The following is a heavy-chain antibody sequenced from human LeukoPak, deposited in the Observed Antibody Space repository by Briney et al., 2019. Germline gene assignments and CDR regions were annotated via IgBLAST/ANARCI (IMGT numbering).Heavy chain of an antibody. J-gene: IGHJ4*02. Sequence: ASVKVSCKASGYTFTGHYMHWVRQAPGQGLEWMGWINPNSGVTNYAQKFQGRVSMTRDTSVSTAYMDLSRLRSDDTAVYYCATEGVGATLAFFDSWGQGTLVTVSS. D-gene: IGHD1-26*01. CDR2: INPNSGVT. CDR3: ATEGVGATLAFFDS. CDR1: GYTFTGHY. V-gene: IGHV1-2*02.